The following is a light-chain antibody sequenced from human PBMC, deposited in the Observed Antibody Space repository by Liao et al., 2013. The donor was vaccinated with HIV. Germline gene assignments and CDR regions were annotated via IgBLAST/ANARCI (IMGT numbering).Light chain of an antibody. V-gene: IGLV3-1*01. CDR1: IGVTN. J-gene: IGLJ2*01. Sequence: SYELTQPPSVSVSPGQTASITCVWRWIGVTNMFVGIARGQAQSPVLVIYQDNKRPSGLSERFSGSNSGNTATLTISGTQAMDEADYYCQAWASGAVVFGGGTKLTVL. CDR2: QDN. CDR3: QAWASGAVV.